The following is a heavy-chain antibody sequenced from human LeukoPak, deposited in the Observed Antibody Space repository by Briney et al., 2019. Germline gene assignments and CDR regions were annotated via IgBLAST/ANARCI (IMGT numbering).Heavy chain of an antibody. CDR2: IYSGGST. CDR1: GLTVSSKY. CDR3: ASQGVVPAAAEGY. J-gene: IGHJ4*02. V-gene: IGHV3-66*02. Sequence: GGSLRLSCAASGLTVSSKYMNWVRQAPGKGLEWVSVIYSGGSTYCADSVKGRFTISRDNSKNTLYLQMNSLRAEDTAVYYCASQGVVPAAAEGYWGQGTLVTVSS. D-gene: IGHD2-2*01.